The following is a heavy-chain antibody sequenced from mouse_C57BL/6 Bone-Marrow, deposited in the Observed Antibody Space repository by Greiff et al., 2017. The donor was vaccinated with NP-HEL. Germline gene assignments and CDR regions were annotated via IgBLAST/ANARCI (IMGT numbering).Heavy chain of an antibody. CDR1: GFTFSDYY. D-gene: IGHD1-1*02. Sequence: EVKLVESGGGLVQPGRSLRLSCATSGFTFSDYYMEWVRQAPGKGLEWIGASRHKANDYTTEYSATVKGRFIVSRDTSQSILYLQMNALRADDTAIYYCARDARWDYAMDCWGQGTSVTVAS. CDR3: ARDARWDYAMDC. V-gene: IGHV7-1*01. J-gene: IGHJ4*01. CDR2: SRHKANDYTT.